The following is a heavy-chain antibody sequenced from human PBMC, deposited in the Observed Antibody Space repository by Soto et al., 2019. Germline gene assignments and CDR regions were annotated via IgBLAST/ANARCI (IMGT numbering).Heavy chain of an antibody. CDR3: ARSIAAAGTERFMDV. J-gene: IGHJ6*02. Sequence: GGSLRLSCAASGFIFRDWFMSWIRQAPGKGLEWISYISKDSGRATRYADSVKGRFTISRDNAKNSLYLQMNSLRVGDTAVYYCARSIAAAGTERFMDVWGQGTTVTVSS. CDR1: GFIFRDWF. D-gene: IGHD6-13*01. V-gene: IGHV3-11*04. CDR2: ISKDSGRAT.